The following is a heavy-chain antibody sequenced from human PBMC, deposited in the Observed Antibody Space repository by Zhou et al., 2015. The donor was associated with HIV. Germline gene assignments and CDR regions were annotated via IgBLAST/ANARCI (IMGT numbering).Heavy chain of an antibody. D-gene: IGHD3-10*01. Sequence: QVQLVQSGAEVKKPGSSVKVSCKASGGTFSSYAISWVRQAPGQGLEWMGGIIPIFGTANYAQKFQGRVTITADESTSTAYMELSSLRSEDTAVYYCATYYYGSPDYYYYYGMDVVGPRDPRSTVS. CDR1: GGTFSSYA. V-gene: IGHV1-69*12. CDR3: ATYYYGSPDYYYYYGMDV. J-gene: IGHJ6*02. CDR2: IIPIFGTA.